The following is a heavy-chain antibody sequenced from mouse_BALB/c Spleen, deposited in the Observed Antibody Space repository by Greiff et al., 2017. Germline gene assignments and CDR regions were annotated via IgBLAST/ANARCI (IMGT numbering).Heavy chain of an antibody. CDR1: GYAFSSSS. Sequence: VQLQQSGPELVKPGASVKISCKASGYAFSSSSMNWVKQRPGQGLEWIGRIYPGDGDTNYNGKFKGKATLTADKSSSTAYMQLSSLTSVDSAVYFCAREGYYGSSHYYAMDYWGQGTSVTVSS. CDR3: AREGYYGSSHYYAMDY. J-gene: IGHJ4*01. CDR2: IYPGDGDT. V-gene: IGHV1-82*01. D-gene: IGHD1-1*01.